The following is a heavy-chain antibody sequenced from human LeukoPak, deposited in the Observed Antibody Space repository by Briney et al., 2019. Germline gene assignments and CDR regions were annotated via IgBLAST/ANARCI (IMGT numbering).Heavy chain of an antibody. Sequence: SVTVSCKASGGTFSSYAISWVRQAPGQGLEWMGGIIPIFGTANYAQKFQGRVTITADESTSTAYMELSSLRSEDTAVYYCARWANYDFWSGSQRLSGMDVWGQGTTVTVSS. V-gene: IGHV1-69*13. CDR1: GGTFSSYA. CDR2: IIPIFGTA. D-gene: IGHD3-3*01. CDR3: ARWANYDFWSGSQRLSGMDV. J-gene: IGHJ6*02.